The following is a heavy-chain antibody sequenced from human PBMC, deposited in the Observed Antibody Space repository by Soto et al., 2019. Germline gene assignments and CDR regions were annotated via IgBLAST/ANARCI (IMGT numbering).Heavy chain of an antibody. V-gene: IGHV3-30*18. CDR1: GFTFSTYG. CDR3: AKEFTVSGSHYGPLNYYYGMDV. J-gene: IGHJ6*02. D-gene: IGHD3-10*01. CDR2: ISYDGYLK. Sequence: PGGSLRLSCAASGFTFSTYGMQWSRQAPGKWLEWVAVISYDGYLKDYVAAVKGRFTVARDNSKNTLFLEMNSLGVEDTAVYFCAKEFTVSGSHYGPLNYYYGMDVWGQGXRVTVCS.